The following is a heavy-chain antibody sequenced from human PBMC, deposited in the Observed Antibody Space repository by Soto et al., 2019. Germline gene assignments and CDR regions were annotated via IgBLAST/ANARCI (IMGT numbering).Heavy chain of an antibody. Sequence: QVQLHQWGAGLVKPSETLSLTCAVSGGSFTANYWAWVRQPPGKGLEWIGEVFHNGNTNYNPSLKRRVTVSADSSKNQFSLGLTSVTAADTAVYFFASARWAFWGQGTVVTVSS. V-gene: IGHV4-34*12. CDR3: ASARWAF. J-gene: IGHJ4*02. CDR1: GGSFTANY. CDR2: VFHNGNT. D-gene: IGHD6-13*01.